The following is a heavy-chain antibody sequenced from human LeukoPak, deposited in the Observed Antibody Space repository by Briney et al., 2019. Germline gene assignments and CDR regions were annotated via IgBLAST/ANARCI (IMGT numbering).Heavy chain of an antibody. CDR1: KFTFSSYW. CDR2: IKEDGSEK. D-gene: IGHD6-19*01. J-gene: IGHJ5*02. Sequence: PGGSLRLCCAASKFTFSSYWMSWVRQAPGKGLEWVANIKEDGSEKYYVDSVKGRFTISRDNAKNSLFLQMNSLRAEDTAVYYCARELRIAVAGWFDPWGQGTLVTVSS. CDR3: ARELRIAVAGWFDP. V-gene: IGHV3-7*01.